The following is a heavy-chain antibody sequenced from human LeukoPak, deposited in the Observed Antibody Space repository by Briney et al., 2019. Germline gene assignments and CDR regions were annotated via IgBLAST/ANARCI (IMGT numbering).Heavy chain of an antibody. V-gene: IGHV3-21*01. CDR1: GFTFSIYN. CDR3: ARDSDSSSSSWFDP. J-gene: IGHJ5*02. Sequence: GGSLRLSCAASGFTFSIYNMNWVRQAPGKGLEWVSSIGSSGNYIYYADSVKGRFTISRDNAKNSLYLQINSLRAEDTAVYYCARDSDSSSSSWFDPWGRGTLVTVSS. CDR2: IGSSGNYI. D-gene: IGHD6-6*01.